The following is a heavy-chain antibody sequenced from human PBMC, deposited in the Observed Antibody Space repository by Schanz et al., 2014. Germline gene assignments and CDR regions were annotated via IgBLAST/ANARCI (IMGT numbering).Heavy chain of an antibody. D-gene: IGHD3-22*01. Sequence: EVQLVESGGGLVQPGRSLRLSCAASGFTFNNYDMNWVRLVPGKGLECVSGISGGGGSAYYADSVKGRFTISRDNSKNTLYLQMSSLRAEDTAVYYCAKVWGSDYFYPFDYWGHGTLVTVSS. J-gene: IGHJ4*01. CDR2: ISGGGGSA. CDR3: AKVWGSDYFYPFDY. CDR1: GFTFNNYD. V-gene: IGHV3-23*04.